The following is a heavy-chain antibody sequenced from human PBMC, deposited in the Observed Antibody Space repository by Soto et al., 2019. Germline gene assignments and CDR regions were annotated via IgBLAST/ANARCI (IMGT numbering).Heavy chain of an antibody. J-gene: IGHJ3*02. CDR1: GGSISSSSYY. CDR2: IYYSGST. V-gene: IGHV4-39*01. D-gene: IGHD3-3*01. CDR3: ASDDFWSGYYEAFDI. Sequence: ASETLSLTCTVSGGSISSSSYYWGWIRQPPGKGLEWIGSIYYSGSTYYNPSLKSRVTISVDTSKNQFSLKLSSVTAADTAVYYCASDDFWSGYYEAFDIWGQGTMVTVSS.